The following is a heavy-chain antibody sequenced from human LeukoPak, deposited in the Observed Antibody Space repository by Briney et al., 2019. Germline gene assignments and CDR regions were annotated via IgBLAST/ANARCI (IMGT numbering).Heavy chain of an antibody. V-gene: IGHV4-59*01. CDR1: GGSIGTNY. CDR3: ARERGSLDY. Sequence: SETLSLTCSVSGGSIGTNYWSWIPPVPGKGLECIGYSSYRGSSNYNPSLKSRVTISVDTSKNQFALKLSSVTAADTAVYYCARERGSLDYWGQGTLVTVSS. D-gene: IGHD1-26*01. J-gene: IGHJ4*02. CDR2: SSYRGSS.